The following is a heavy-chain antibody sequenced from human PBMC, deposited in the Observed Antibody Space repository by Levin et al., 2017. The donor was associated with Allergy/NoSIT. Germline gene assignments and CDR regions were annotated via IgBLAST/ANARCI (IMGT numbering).Heavy chain of an antibody. Sequence: GGSLRLSCAASGFTFSSYAMSWVRQAPGKGLEWVSGIHDSGRYTYYADSVKGRFTISRDNSKNTLYLQMNSLGVEDTALYYCAKFTRPAGCYDSSDSYDMWGQGTMVTVSS. CDR1: GFTFSSYA. D-gene: IGHD3-22*01. CDR3: AKFTRPAGCYDSSDSYDM. CDR2: IHDSGRYT. J-gene: IGHJ3*02. V-gene: IGHV3-23*01.